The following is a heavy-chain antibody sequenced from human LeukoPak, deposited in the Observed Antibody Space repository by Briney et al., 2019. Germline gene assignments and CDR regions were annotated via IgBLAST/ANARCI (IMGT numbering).Heavy chain of an antibody. CDR2: IAHDETNR. J-gene: IGHJ4*02. V-gene: IGHV3-30*04. Sequence: PGLSLTLSCATSGFTFGNYAMHWVRQAPGKGLGWVAVIAHDETNRFYADSVRGRFTISRDNSMNTLYLRMDSLRPEDTAVYFCARDLTPGAPDYFDSWGQGTLVTLSS. CDR3: ARDLTPGAPDYFDS. CDR1: GFTFGNYA. D-gene: IGHD2-2*01.